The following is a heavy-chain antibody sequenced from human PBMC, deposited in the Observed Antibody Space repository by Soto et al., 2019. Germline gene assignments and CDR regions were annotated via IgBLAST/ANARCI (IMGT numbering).Heavy chain of an antibody. V-gene: IGHV1-69*04. CDR2: IIPILGIV. CDR1: GGTFSSYT. Sequence: ASVKVSCKASGGTFSSYTISWVRQAPGQGLEWMGRIIPILGIVNYAQKFQGRVTITADKSTSTAYMELSSLRSEDTAVYYCARDLIPGNDVHYYGMDVWGQGTTVTVSS. J-gene: IGHJ6*02. CDR3: ARDLIPGNDVHYYGMDV. D-gene: IGHD1-1*01.